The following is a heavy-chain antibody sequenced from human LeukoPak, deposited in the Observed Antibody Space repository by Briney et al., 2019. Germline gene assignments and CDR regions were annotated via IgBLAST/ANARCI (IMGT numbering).Heavy chain of an antibody. CDR3: ARGQWLYWFDS. J-gene: IGHJ5*01. Sequence: SETLSLTCTVSGGSISSYYWSWIRQPPGKGLEWIGYIYYSGSTNYNPSLKSRVTISVDTSKNQFSLKLSSVTAADTAVYYCARGQWLYWFDSWGQGTLVTVSS. D-gene: IGHD6-19*01. CDR1: GGSISSYY. V-gene: IGHV4-59*01. CDR2: IYYSGST.